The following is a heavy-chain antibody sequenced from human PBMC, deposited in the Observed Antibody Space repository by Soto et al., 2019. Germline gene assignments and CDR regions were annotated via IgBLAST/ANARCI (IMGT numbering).Heavy chain of an antibody. CDR2: MNPGSGDT. CDR3: ARMASFGSLNWFDP. V-gene: IGHV1-8*01. CDR1: GYTFTNND. D-gene: IGHD5-18*01. Sequence: GASVKVSCKASGYTFTNNDVTWVRQATGQGLEWMGWMNPGSGDTGYAQKFQGRVTMTRNIYIATAYMELSSLRSEDTAIYYCARMASFGSLNWFDPWGKGTRVTVSS. J-gene: IGHJ5*02.